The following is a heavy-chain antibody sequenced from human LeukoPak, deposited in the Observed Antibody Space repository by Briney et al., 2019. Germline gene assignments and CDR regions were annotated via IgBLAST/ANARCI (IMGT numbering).Heavy chain of an antibody. CDR2: IYSDSGGST. Sequence: GGSLRLSCAASGFTFSYVWMSWVRQAPGKGLEWVSVIYSDSGGSTYYADSVKGRFTMSRDNSKNTLYLHMNSLRAEDTAVYYCARGFTHDYGDYFDYWGQGTLVTVSS. J-gene: IGHJ4*02. V-gene: IGHV3-66*01. CDR3: ARGFTHDYGDYFDY. CDR1: GFTFSYVW. D-gene: IGHD4-17*01.